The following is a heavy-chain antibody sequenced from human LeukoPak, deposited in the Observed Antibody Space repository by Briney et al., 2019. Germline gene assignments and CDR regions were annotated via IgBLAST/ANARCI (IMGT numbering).Heavy chain of an antibody. V-gene: IGHV3-30-3*01. CDR2: ISYDGSNK. CDR1: GFTFSSYA. CDR3: ARDGGGSSGPTFDY. D-gene: IGHD6-19*01. J-gene: IGHJ4*02. Sequence: PGGSLRLSCAASGFTFSSYAMHWVRQAPGKGLEWVAVISYDGSNKYYADSVKGRFTISRDNSKNTLYLQMNSLRAEDTAVYYCARDGGGSSGPTFDYWGQGTLVTVSP.